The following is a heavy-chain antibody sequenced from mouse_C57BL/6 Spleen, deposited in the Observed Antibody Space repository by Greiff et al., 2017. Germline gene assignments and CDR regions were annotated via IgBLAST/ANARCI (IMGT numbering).Heavy chain of an antibody. CDR2: IYPGDGDT. J-gene: IGHJ1*03. CDR3: ARDYYGSSLWYFDV. CDR1: GYAFSSSW. Sequence: VQLQQSGPELVKPGASVKISCKASGYAFSSSWMNWVKQRPGKGLEWIGRIYPGDGDTNYNGKFKGKATLTADNSSSTAYMQLSSLTSEDSAVYFCARDYYGSSLWYFDVWGTGTTVTVSS. D-gene: IGHD1-1*01. V-gene: IGHV1-82*01.